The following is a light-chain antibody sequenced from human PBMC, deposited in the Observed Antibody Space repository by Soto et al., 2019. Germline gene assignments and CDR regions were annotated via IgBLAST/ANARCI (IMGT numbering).Light chain of an antibody. J-gene: IGKJ3*01. V-gene: IGKV1-33*01. CDR3: QQYENRPYT. CDR1: QNIERW. Sequence: DIQMTQSPSTLSSSVGDRVTITCRASQNIERWLAWYQQKPGKAPSLLIYDASKSHFGVPSRFSGSGSGTDFTFTISSLQPEDNATYYCQQYENRPYTFGPGTKVDIK. CDR2: DAS.